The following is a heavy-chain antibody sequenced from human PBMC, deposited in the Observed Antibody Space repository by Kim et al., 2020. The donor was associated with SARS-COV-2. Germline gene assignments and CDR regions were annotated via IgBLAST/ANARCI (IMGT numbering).Heavy chain of an antibody. J-gene: IGHJ4*02. Sequence: KYYADSLKGRFTMSRDNAKNSLYLEMTSLRAEDTAIYYCASLASAQVPVVIWGQGTLVTVSS. CDR2: K. D-gene: IGHD2-21*01. V-gene: IGHV3-7*03. CDR3: ASLASAQVPVVI.